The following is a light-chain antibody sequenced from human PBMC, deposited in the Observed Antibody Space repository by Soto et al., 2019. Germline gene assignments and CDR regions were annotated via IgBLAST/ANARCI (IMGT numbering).Light chain of an antibody. V-gene: IGKV1-17*03. Sequence: DIQVTQSPSSVSASVGDRVTITCRASQDIAAYLAWYQHKPGRAPELLIHAASSLHSGVPSRFSGSGSGTEFTFTISSLQPEDFATYYCLQHNSYPLTFGGGTKVDIK. CDR2: AAS. CDR1: QDIAAY. J-gene: IGKJ4*01. CDR3: LQHNSYPLT.